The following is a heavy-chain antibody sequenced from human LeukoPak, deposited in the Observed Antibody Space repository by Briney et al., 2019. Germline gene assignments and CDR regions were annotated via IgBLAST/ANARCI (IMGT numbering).Heavy chain of an antibody. CDR1: GGTFSSYA. V-gene: IGHV1-69*13. J-gene: IGHJ4*02. D-gene: IGHD3-3*01. CDR2: IIPIFGTA. CDR3: ARGKSPDYDFWSGYHLSFDY. Sequence: ASVKVSCKASGGTFSSYAISWVRQAPGQGLEWMGGIIPIFGTANYAQKFQGRVTITADESTSTAYMELSSLRSEDTAVYYCARGKSPDYDFWSGYHLSFDYWGQGTLVTVSS.